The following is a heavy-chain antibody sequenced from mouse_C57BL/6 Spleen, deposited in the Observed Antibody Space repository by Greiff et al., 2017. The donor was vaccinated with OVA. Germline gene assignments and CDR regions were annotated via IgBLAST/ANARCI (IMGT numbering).Heavy chain of an antibody. CDR1: GFSLTSYG. D-gene: IGHD2-5*01. J-gene: IGHJ1*03. Sequence: QVQLKQSGPGLVQPSQSLSITCTVSGFSLTSYGVHWVRQSPGKGLEWLGVIWSGGSTDYNAAFISRLSISKDNSKSQVFFKMNSLQADDTAIYYCARGAYYSNYEYFDVWGTGTTVTVSS. CDR2: IWSGGST. CDR3: ARGAYYSNYEYFDV. V-gene: IGHV2-2*01.